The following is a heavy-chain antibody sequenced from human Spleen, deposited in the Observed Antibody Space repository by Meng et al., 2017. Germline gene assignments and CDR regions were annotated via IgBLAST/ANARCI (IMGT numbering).Heavy chain of an antibody. CDR1: GFTFSNAY. Sequence: GESLKISCEGSGFTFSNAYMTWVRQVPGKRLEWVGRIKSKPDGETIDYAAPVKGRFTISRDDSKNTVYLQMNSLRGEDTAVYYCAREDKWELFRNCFDPWGQGTLVTVSS. J-gene: IGHJ5*02. D-gene: IGHD1-26*01. V-gene: IGHV3-15*01. CDR3: AREDKWELFRNCFDP. CDR2: IKSKPDGETI.